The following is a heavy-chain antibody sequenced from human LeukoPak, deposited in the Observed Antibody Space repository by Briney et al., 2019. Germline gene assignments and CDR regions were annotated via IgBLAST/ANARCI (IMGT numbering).Heavy chain of an antibody. V-gene: IGHV4-59*01. J-gene: IGHJ5*02. CDR3: ARFTPQGYGWGGYNRFDP. D-gene: IGHD3-16*01. CDR2: IYYSGRT. Sequence: SETLSLTCTVSGGSISSYYWNCIWQPPATGLERIGYIYYSGRTNYNPSLKSRVTISVDTSKNQFSLNLTSVTAADTAVYYCARFTPQGYGWGGYNRFDPWGQGTLVTVSS. CDR1: GGSISSYY.